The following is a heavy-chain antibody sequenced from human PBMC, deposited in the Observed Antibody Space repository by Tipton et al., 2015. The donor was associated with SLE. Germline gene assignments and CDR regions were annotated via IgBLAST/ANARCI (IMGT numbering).Heavy chain of an antibody. D-gene: IGHD6-19*01. CDR1: GGSFSGYY. V-gene: IGHV4-34*01. J-gene: IGHJ4*02. Sequence: TLSLTCAVYGGSFSGYYWSWIRQPPGKGLEWIGEINHSGSTNYNPSLKSRVTISVDTSKNQFSLKLSSVTAADTAVYYCARGRIAVAGARSFFGYWGQGTLVTVSS. CDR2: INHSGST. CDR3: ARGRIAVAGARSFFGY.